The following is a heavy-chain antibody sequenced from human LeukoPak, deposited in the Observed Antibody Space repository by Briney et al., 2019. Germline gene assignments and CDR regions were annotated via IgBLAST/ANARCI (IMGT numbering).Heavy chain of an antibody. CDR1: GYTFTGYY. Sequence: ASVKVSCKASGYTFTGYYMHWVRQAPGQGLEWMGWINPNSGGTNYAQKFQGRVTMTRDTSISTAYMELSRLRPDDTAVYYCARDSEENDAFDIWGQGTMVTVSS. V-gene: IGHV1-2*02. CDR3: ARDSEENDAFDI. D-gene: IGHD1-26*01. CDR2: INPNSGGT. J-gene: IGHJ3*02.